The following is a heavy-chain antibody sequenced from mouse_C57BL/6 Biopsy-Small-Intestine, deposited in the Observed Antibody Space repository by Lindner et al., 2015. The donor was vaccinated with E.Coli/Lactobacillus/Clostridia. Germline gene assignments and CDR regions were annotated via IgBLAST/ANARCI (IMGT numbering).Heavy chain of an antibody. V-gene: IGHV1-22*01. Sequence: VQLQESGPELVKPGASVKMPCKASGYTFTDYNMHWVKQSHGKSLEWIGYINPNNGGTSYNQKFKGKATLTVNKSSSTAYMELRSLTSEDSAVYYCAKGSNNWYFDVWGTGTTVTVSP. CDR3: AKGSNNWYFDV. J-gene: IGHJ1*03. D-gene: IGHD1-1*01. CDR1: GYTFTDYN. CDR2: INPNNGGT.